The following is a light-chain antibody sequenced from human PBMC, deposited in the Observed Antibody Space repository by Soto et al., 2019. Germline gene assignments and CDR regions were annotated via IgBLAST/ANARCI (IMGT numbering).Light chain of an antibody. CDR3: QQYGCSSWT. CDR1: QSVSSSY. CDR2: GTS. V-gene: IGKV3-20*01. Sequence: EIVLTQSPGTLSLSPGERATLSCRASQSVSSSYLAWYQQKPGQAPRLLIYGTSSRATAIPDRFSGSGSGTDFTLTISRLEPEDFAVYYCQQYGCSSWTFGQGTKVDI. J-gene: IGKJ1*01.